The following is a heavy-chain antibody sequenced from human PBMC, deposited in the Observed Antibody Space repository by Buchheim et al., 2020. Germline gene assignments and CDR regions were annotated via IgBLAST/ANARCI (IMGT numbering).Heavy chain of an antibody. CDR2: LYNSGST. CDR1: GGSITSNGYY. V-gene: IGHV4-39*01. CDR3: ASGWNAIDY. D-gene: IGHD1-1*01. Sequence: QLQPQESGPGLVKPSETLSLTCNVSGGSITSNGYYWGWLRQPPGKGLEWFGSLYNSGSTSYNSSPKSRVPISVQTSKNQFSLRLTSVTAADTAVYYCASGWNAIDYWGQGTL. J-gene: IGHJ4*02.